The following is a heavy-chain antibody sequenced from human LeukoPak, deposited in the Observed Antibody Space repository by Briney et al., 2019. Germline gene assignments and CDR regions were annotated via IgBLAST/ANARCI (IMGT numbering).Heavy chain of an antibody. J-gene: IGHJ6*03. D-gene: IGHD3-10*01. CDR2: INWSGSVDET. CDR3: ARGANYFGPGTGDYYYYMDV. CDR1: GFSFNDYG. V-gene: IGHV3-20*04. Sequence: GGSLRLSCEASGFSFNDYGMTWVRQVPGKGLEWVSGINWSGSVDETGYGDSVKGRFTISRDNDRNLLYLQMNSLRVEDTAVYFCARGANYFGPGTGDYYYYMDVWGKGTTVTVSS.